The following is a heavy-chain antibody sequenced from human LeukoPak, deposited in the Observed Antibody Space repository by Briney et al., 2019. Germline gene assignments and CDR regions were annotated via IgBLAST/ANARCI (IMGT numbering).Heavy chain of an antibody. V-gene: IGHV4-59*01. CDR3: ARERTGNNWFDP. Sequence: SETLSLTCSVFGGSISNDYWSWIRLPPGKGLEWIAYIHYSGSTNYNPSLSNRVTISVDTSKSQFSLRLSSVTAADTAVYYCARERTGNNWFDPWGQGTLVTVSS. J-gene: IGHJ5*01. D-gene: IGHD1-1*01. CDR2: IHYSGST. CDR1: GGSISNDY.